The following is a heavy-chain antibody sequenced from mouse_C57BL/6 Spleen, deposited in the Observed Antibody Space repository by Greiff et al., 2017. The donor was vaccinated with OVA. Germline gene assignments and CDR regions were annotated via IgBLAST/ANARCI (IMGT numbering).Heavy chain of an antibody. Sequence: EVKLVESEGGLVQPGSSMKLSCTASGFTFSDYYMAWVRQVPEKGLEWVANINYDGSSTYYLDSLKSRFIISRDNAKNILYLQMSSLKSEDTATYYCARAYSNYDYFDYWGQGTTLTVSS. CDR3: ARAYSNYDYFDY. V-gene: IGHV5-16*01. J-gene: IGHJ2*01. CDR1: GFTFSDYY. D-gene: IGHD2-5*01. CDR2: INYDGSST.